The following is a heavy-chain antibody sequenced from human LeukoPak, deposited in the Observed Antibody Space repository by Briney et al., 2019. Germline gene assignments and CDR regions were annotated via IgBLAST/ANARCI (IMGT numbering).Heavy chain of an antibody. Sequence: PGGSLRLSCAASGFTFSDYSMNWVRQAPGKGLEWISYIGIDSGNTNYADSVKGRFTISGDKAKNSLYPQINSLRVEDTAVYYCARDYKYAFDNWGQGTLVTVSS. J-gene: IGHJ4*02. CDR3: ARDYKYAFDN. CDR1: GFTFSDYS. D-gene: IGHD3-10*01. V-gene: IGHV3-48*01. CDR2: IGIDSGNT.